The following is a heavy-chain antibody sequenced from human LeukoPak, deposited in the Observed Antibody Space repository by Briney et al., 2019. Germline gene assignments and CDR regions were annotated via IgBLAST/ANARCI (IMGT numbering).Heavy chain of an antibody. V-gene: IGHV1-8*01. D-gene: IGHD6-13*01. J-gene: IGHJ4*02. CDR3: ARDRLTYSSSWYGGFDY. Sequence: GASVKVSCKTSGYTFTSYDINWVRQATGQGLEWMGWMNPNSGNTGYAQKFQGRVTMTRNTSISTAYMELSSLRSEDTAVYYCARDRLTYSSSWYGGFDYWGQGILVTVSS. CDR1: GYTFTSYD. CDR2: MNPNSGNT.